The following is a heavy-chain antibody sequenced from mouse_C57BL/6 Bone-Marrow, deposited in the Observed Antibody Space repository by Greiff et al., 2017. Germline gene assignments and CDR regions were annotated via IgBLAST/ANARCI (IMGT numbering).Heavy chain of an antibody. CDR2: ISSGGSYT. CDR3: ARHRPYFDY. CDR1: GFTFSSYG. Sequence: EVKLMESGGDLVKPGGSLKLSCAASGFTFSSYGMSWVRQTPDKRLEWVATISSGGSYTYYPDSVKGRFTISRDNAKNTLYLQMSSLKSEDTAMYYCARHRPYFDYWGQGTTLTVSS. V-gene: IGHV5-6*01. J-gene: IGHJ2*01.